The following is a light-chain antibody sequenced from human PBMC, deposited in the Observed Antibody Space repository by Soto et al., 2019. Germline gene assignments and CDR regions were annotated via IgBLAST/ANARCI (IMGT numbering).Light chain of an antibody. V-gene: IGKV1-12*01. J-gene: IGKJ5*01. Sequence: DIQMTQSPSSVSASVGDRVTITCRASQNIGSWLAWYQQNPGKAPKLLIHTASTLQSGVPSRFSGSGSGTDFTLTISSLQPEDFATYYCQQTNSFLAITFGQGTRLEIK. CDR2: TAS. CDR3: QQTNSFLAIT. CDR1: QNIGSW.